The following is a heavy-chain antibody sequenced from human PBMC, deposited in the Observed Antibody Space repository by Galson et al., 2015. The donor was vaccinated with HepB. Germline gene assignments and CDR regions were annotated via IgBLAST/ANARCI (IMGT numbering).Heavy chain of an antibody. J-gene: IGHJ3*02. CDR2: IFPSDSDT. CDR3: ARRPRKDAFDI. CDR1: GYTFPNYW. V-gene: IGHV5-51*01. Sequence: QSGAEVKKPGESLKISCQVSGYTFPNYWIGWGRQMPGKGLEWMGIIFPSDSDTRYSPSFQGQVTISADNSINTAYLQWTRLKASDTAIYYCARRPRKDAFDIWGQGTMVTVSS.